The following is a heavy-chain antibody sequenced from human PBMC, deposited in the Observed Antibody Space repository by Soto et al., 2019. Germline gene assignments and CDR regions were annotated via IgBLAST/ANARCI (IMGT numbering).Heavy chain of an antibody. CDR3: ASRDGRVFDY. D-gene: IGHD4-17*01. Sequence: QVQLQESGPGLVKPSETLSLTCTVSGGSISSYYWSWIRQPPGKGLEWIGYIYYSGSTNYNPSLSSRATSVVDTYKNLSSLMLCAATAADAAYYYWASRDGRVFDYWGRGTLVTVSS. CDR1: GGSISSYY. CDR2: IYYSGST. V-gene: IGHV4-59*08. J-gene: IGHJ3*01.